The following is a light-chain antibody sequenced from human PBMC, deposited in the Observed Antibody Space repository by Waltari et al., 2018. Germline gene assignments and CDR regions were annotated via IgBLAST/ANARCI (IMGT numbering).Light chain of an antibody. CDR2: LGS. V-gene: IGKV2-28*01. CDR3: MQALQTPWT. Sequence: DIVMTQSPLSLPVTPGEPASISCRSSQSLLHSNGYNYLDWYLQKPWQSPQLLSSLGSNRASGVPDRFSGSGSGTDFTLKISRVEAEDVGVYYCMQALQTPWTFGQGTKVEIK. J-gene: IGKJ1*01. CDR1: QSLLHSNGYNY.